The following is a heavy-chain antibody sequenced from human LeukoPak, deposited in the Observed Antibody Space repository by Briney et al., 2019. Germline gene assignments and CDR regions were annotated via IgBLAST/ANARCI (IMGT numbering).Heavy chain of an antibody. CDR1: GLPFSSHW. J-gene: IGHJ4*02. V-gene: IGHV3-15*01. CDR3: TTDWNWAEISYFDY. D-gene: IGHD1-1*01. CDR2: IKSKTDGGTT. Sequence: PGGSLRLSCAASGLPFSSHWLSWFRQSPGKGLEWVGRIKSKTDGGTTDYAAPVKGRFTISRDDSKNTLYLQMNSLKTEDTAVYYCTTDWNWAEISYFDYWGQGTLVTVSS.